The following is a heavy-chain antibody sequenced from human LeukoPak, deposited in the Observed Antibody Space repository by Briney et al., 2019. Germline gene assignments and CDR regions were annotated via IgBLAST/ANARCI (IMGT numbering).Heavy chain of an antibody. CDR1: GGSISSGGYY. V-gene: IGHV4-30-2*01. J-gene: IGHJ4*02. CDR3: ARDLSGANGFDY. D-gene: IGHD1-26*01. Sequence: SQTLSLTCTVSGGSISSGGYYWSWIRQPPGKGPEWIGFIYHSGSTYYNPSLKSRVTISVDRSKNQFSLKLSSVTAADTAVYYCARDLSGANGFDYWGQGTLVTVSS. CDR2: IYHSGST.